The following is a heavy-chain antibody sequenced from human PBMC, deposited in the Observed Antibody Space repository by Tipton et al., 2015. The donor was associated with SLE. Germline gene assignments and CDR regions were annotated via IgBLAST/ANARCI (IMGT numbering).Heavy chain of an antibody. CDR1: GDSISGHY. V-gene: IGHV4-59*11. D-gene: IGHD6-13*01. J-gene: IGHJ6*02. Sequence: TLSLTCTVSGDSISGHYWSWIRQSPGKGLEWIAYIHYSGSPSYNPSLESRVTILVDTSKNQFSLKLNSVTAADTAVYYCARRRGSSNWYSRYGMDVWGQGTTVTVSS. CDR2: IHYSGSP. CDR3: ARRRGSSNWYSRYGMDV.